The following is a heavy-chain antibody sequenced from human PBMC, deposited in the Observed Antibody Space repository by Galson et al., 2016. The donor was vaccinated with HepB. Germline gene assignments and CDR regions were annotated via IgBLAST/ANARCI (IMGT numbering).Heavy chain of an antibody. CDR1: GSSFTSYW. V-gene: IGHV5-51*01. J-gene: IGHJ5*02. Sequence: QSGAEVKKPGESLKISCKGSGSSFTSYWIGWVRQMPGKGLEWMGIIYPGDSDTRYSPSFQGQVTISADKSISTAYLQWSSLKASDTAMYYCARHALGLRYDYNWFDPWGQGTLVTVSS. D-gene: IGHD5-12*01. CDR3: ARHALGLRYDYNWFDP. CDR2: IYPGDSDT.